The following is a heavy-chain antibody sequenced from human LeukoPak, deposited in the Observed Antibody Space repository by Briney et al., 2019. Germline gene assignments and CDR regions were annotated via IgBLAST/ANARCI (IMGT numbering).Heavy chain of an antibody. CDR2: IYFSGST. D-gene: IGHD3-3*01. CDR3: ARSYDTNFDY. Sequence: SETLPLTCTVSGGSIRSYYWSWIRQPPGKGLEWIGYIYFSGSTSYNPSLKSRVTISVDRSKNQFSLKLSSVAAADTAVYYCARSYDTNFDYWGQGTLVTVSS. V-gene: IGHV4-59*01. CDR1: GGSIRSYY. J-gene: IGHJ4*02.